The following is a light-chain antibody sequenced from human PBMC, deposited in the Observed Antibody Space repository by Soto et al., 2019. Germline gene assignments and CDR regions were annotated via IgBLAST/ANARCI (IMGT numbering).Light chain of an antibody. Sequence: EIVMTQSPATLSVSPGDRATLSCRASQSVSSNLAWYQQKPGQAPRLLIYGASSRSTGIPDRFSGSGSGTEFTLTITSPQSEDLAIYYCQQYYNWRTFGQGTKV. CDR3: QQYYNWRT. V-gene: IGKV3D-15*01. CDR1: QSVSSN. CDR2: GAS. J-gene: IGKJ1*01.